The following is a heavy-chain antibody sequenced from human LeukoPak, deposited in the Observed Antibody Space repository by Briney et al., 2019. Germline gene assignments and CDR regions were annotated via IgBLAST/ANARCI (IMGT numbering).Heavy chain of an antibody. CDR1: GFNFSSYG. Sequence: PGGSLRLSCAAAGFNFSSYGMHWLRQAPGKGLEWVAVIWYDGSNKYYADSVKGRFTISRDNSKNTLYLQMNSLRAEDTAVYYCAKDQDSSGYYLDDYWGQGTLVTVSS. D-gene: IGHD3-22*01. V-gene: IGHV3-33*06. J-gene: IGHJ4*02. CDR3: AKDQDSSGYYLDDY. CDR2: IWYDGSNK.